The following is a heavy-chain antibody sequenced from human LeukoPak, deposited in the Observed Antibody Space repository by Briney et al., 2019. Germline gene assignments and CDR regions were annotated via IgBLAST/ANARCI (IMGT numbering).Heavy chain of an antibody. D-gene: IGHD3-22*01. V-gene: IGHV3-74*01. CDR2: INSDGSST. CDR3: ARRYNDTSGYKGALDI. Sequence: GGSLRLSCAGSGFTINGYWMHWVRQGPGKGLVWVSRINSDGSSTSYADSVKGRFTIPRDNAKNTLYLQMNSLRVEDTAVYYCARRYNDTSGYKGALDIWGQGTMATVSS. CDR1: GFTINGYW. J-gene: IGHJ3*02.